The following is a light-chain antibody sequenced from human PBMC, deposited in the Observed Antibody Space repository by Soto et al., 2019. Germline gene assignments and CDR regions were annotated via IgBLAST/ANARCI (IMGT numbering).Light chain of an antibody. J-gene: IGLJ2*01. Sequence: QSALTQPASVSGSPGQSITISCTGTSSDVGGYNYVSWYQQHPGKAPKLMIHAVSNRPSGVSTRFSGSKSANTAFLTISGLQADDEADYYCSSYTSSSTLVVFGGGTKLTVL. CDR1: SSDVGGYNY. CDR2: AVS. V-gene: IGLV2-14*03. CDR3: SSYTSSSTLVV.